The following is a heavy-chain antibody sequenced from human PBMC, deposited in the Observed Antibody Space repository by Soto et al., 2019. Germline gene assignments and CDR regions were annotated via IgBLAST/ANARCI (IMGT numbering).Heavy chain of an antibody. D-gene: IGHD2-2*01. V-gene: IGHV1-69*12. CDR1: GGTFSTSA. J-gene: IGHJ6*02. CDR2: IIPVFGTA. Sequence: QVQLVQSGAEVMQPGSSVRVSCKTSGGTFSTSAISWVRQAPGQGLEWMGGIIPVFGTADYTQKFQARVTITAAESPTTAYMELRGLRSEDTAVYFCARDKDRVPLGGNYYYAIDVWGQGTTVTVSS. CDR3: ARDKDRVPLGGNYYYAIDV.